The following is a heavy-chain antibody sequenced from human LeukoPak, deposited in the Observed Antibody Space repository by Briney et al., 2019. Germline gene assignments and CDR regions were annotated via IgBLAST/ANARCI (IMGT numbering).Heavy chain of an antibody. CDR3: ARAKLLGLGIFDY. Sequence: PSETLSLTCTVSGGSISSCYWSWIRQPPGKGLEWIGYIHYSGSTNHNPSLKSRVTISVDTSKNQFSLKLSSVTAADTAVYYCARAKLLGLGIFDYWGQGTLVTVSS. V-gene: IGHV4-59*01. D-gene: IGHD1-26*01. J-gene: IGHJ4*02. CDR1: GGSISSCY. CDR2: IHYSGST.